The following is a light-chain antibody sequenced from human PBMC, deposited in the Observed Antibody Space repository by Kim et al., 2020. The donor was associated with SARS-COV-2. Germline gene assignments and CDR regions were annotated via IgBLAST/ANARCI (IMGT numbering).Light chain of an antibody. CDR2: QDR. J-gene: IGLJ2*01. CDR3: QAWDSSTVV. CDR1: KLGDKY. V-gene: IGLV3-1*01. Sequence: SYELTQPPSVSLSPGQTASITCSGDKLGDKYVCWYQQKPGQSPVMVIYQDRKRPSGIPERFSGSNSGNTATLTIGGTQAIDEADYYCQAWDSSTVVFGGGTQLTVL.